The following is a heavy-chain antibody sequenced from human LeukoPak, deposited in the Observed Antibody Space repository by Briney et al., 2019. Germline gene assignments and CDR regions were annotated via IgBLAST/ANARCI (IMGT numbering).Heavy chain of an antibody. J-gene: IGHJ6*04. Sequence: TGVSLRLSCSASGFTFSSYAMSWVRQAPGKGLEWVLAISGSGGSTYYADSVKGRFTISRDNSKNTLYLQMNSLRAEDTAVYYCAELGITMIGGVWGKGTTVTISS. CDR3: AELGITMIGGV. V-gene: IGHV3-23*01. CDR1: GFTFSSYA. CDR2: ISGSGGST. D-gene: IGHD3-10*02.